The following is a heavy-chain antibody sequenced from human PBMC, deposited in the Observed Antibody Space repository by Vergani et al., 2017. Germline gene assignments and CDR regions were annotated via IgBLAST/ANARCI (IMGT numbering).Heavy chain of an antibody. CDR1: GGSFSGYY. Sequence: QVQLQQWGAGLWKPSETLSLTCAVYGGSFSGYYWSWIRQPPGKGLEWIGEINHSGSTTYNPSLKSRVTISVDTSKNQYSLKMSSVTAADTAVYYCARRSRYDYVWGSYRSPPNPYGMDVWGQGTTVTVSS. CDR2: INHSGST. CDR3: ARRSRYDYVWGSYRSPPNPYGMDV. J-gene: IGHJ6*02. V-gene: IGHV4-34*01. D-gene: IGHD3-16*02.